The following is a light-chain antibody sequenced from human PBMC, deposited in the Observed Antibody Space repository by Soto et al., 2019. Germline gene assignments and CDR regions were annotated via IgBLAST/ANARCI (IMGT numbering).Light chain of an antibody. J-gene: IGLJ1*01. CDR2: EVN. Sequence: QSVLTQPASVSGSPGQSIAISCTGTSSDIGTYNLVSWYQQHPGIVPKLMISEVNKRPSGVSNRFSGSKSGNTASLTISGLQTEDEADYYCCSFAGSGTGVFGTGTKLTVL. CDR3: CSFAGSGTGV. CDR1: SSDIGTYNL. V-gene: IGLV2-23*02.